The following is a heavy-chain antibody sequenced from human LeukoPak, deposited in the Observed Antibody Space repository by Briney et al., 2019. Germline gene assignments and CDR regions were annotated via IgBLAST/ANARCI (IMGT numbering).Heavy chain of an antibody. CDR3: ARPRKANRTRDGFDI. V-gene: IGHV4-39*01. CDR2: IYYSGRV. CDR1: GVSISSSSYF. Sequence: PSETLSLTCSVSGVSISSSSYFWRLLRQPPGKGLEWIVSIYYSGRVYYHPSLNSPFTISVHTSKYQFSLQLNSVTDADAAVYYCARPRKANRTRDGFDIWGQGTMVTVSS. J-gene: IGHJ3*02. D-gene: IGHD1-14*01.